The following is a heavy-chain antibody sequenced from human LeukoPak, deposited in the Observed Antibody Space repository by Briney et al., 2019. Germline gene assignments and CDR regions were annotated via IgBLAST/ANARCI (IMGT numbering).Heavy chain of an antibody. J-gene: IGHJ4*02. CDR2: INHSGST. D-gene: IGHD3-10*01. Sequence: TASETLSLTCAVYGGSFSGYYWSWIRQPPGKGLEWIGEINHSGSTNYNPSLKSRVTISVDTSKSQFSLKLSSVTAADTAVYYCARGRLELLWFGEFLNYYFDYWGQGTLVTVSS. CDR3: ARGRLELLWFGEFLNYYFDY. CDR1: GGSFSGYY. V-gene: IGHV4-34*01.